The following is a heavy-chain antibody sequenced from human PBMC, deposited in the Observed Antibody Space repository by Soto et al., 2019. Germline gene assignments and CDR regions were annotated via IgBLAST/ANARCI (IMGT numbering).Heavy chain of an antibody. J-gene: IGHJ6*02. Sequence: GGSLRLSCAASGFTFSSYAMSWVRQAPGKGLEWVSAISGSGGSTYYADSVKGRFTISRDNSKNTLYLQMNSLRAEDTAVYYCAKAGRAGSGSAYYYYYGMDVWGQGTTVTVSS. CDR2: ISGSGGST. V-gene: IGHV3-23*01. CDR3: AKAGRAGSGSAYYYYYGMDV. D-gene: IGHD3-10*01. CDR1: GFTFSSYA.